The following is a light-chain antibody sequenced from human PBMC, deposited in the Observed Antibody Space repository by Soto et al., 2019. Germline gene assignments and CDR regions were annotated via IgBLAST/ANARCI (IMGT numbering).Light chain of an antibody. CDR3: QKYDSAPQT. J-gene: IGKJ1*01. Sequence: DIQMTQSPSSLSASVGDRVTITCRASQGIIDYLAWYQQKPGKPHKLLIYGASTLQSGVPSRFSGSGAGTDFSLTISSLQPEDVATYYCQKYDSAPQTFGPGTKVEIK. V-gene: IGKV1-27*01. CDR2: GAS. CDR1: QGIIDY.